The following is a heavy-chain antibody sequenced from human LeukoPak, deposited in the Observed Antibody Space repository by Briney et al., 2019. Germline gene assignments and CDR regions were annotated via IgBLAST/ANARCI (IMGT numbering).Heavy chain of an antibody. D-gene: IGHD2-21*02. CDR1: GFTFSSYA. Sequence: GGSLRLSCAASGFTFSSYAMSWVRQAPGKGLEWVSAISGSGGSTYYADSVKGRFTISRDNSKNTLYLQMNSLRAEDTAVYYCAKYSAIVVVTAIRWYFDYWGQGTLVTVSS. CDR3: AKYSAIVVVTAIRWYFDY. CDR2: ISGSGGST. J-gene: IGHJ4*02. V-gene: IGHV3-23*01.